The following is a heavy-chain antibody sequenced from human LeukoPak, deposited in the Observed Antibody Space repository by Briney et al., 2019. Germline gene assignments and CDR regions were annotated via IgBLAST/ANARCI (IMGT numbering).Heavy chain of an antibody. Sequence: GGSLRLSCAASGFTFSSYGMSWVRQAPGKGLEWLSFIRSKDHGGTTEYAASVKGRFTISRDDSNSIAYLQMNSLIIEDTAVYFCTRDPHYYHGNPHDFWGQGTRVTVSS. CDR3: TRDPHYYHGNPHDF. V-gene: IGHV3-49*04. D-gene: IGHD4-23*01. J-gene: IGHJ4*02. CDR2: IRSKDHGGTT. CDR1: GFTFSSYG.